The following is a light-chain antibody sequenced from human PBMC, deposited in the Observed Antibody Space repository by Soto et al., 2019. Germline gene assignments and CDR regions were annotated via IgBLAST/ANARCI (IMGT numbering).Light chain of an antibody. CDR1: QSVSSSY. V-gene: IGKV3-20*01. CDR3: QQYGGSPRIT. CDR2: GVS. J-gene: IGKJ5*01. Sequence: EIVLTQSPGTLSLSPGEGATLPCRSSQSVSSSYLVWYQQKPGQAPRLLIYGVSSMATVIPDRFSGSGAGGDFTLNMRRLELDDFEVYYCQQYGGSPRITFGQGTRLEIK.